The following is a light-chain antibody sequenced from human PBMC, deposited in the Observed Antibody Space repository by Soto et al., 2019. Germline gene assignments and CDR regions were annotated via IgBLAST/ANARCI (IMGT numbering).Light chain of an antibody. CDR1: QSDGSTF. J-gene: IGKJ5*01. V-gene: IGKV3-20*01. Sequence: ELVLTHSPGSLSLYPWERATLSCKTSQSDGSTFVAWYHHTPGQAPRPLIYASVQRATGIPDRYSGCASGTDFTLTMNRLVLEVFAVYYCEIYGTSRPFVEGTRLEIK. CDR3: EIYGTSRP. CDR2: ASV.